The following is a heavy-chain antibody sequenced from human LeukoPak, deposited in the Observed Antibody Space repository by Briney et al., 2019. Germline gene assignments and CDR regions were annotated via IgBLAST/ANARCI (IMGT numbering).Heavy chain of an antibody. CDR2: ISYDGSNK. CDR3: AKFATYYYDSSGPDY. Sequence: LRLSCAASGFTFSSYGMHWVRQAPGKGLEWVAVISYDGSNKYYADSVKGRFTISRDNSKNTLYLQMNSLRAEDTAVYYCAKFATYYYDSSGPDYWGQGTLVTVSS. J-gene: IGHJ4*02. V-gene: IGHV3-30*18. CDR1: GFTFSSYG. D-gene: IGHD3-22*01.